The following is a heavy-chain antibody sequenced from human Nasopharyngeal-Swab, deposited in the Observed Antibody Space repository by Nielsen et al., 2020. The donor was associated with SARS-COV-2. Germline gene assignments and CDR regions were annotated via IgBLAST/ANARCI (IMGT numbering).Heavy chain of an antibody. Sequence: ESLTISCSVSGDSIRSGTYYWSWIRQPPGKGLEWIGYIYYSGSTNYNPSLKSRVTISVDTSKNQFSLKLSSVTAADTAVYYCAGGLAAAGTIYYYYYGMDVWGQGTTVTVSS. CDR3: AGGLAAAGTIYYYYYGMDV. CDR1: GDSIRSGTYY. CDR2: IYYSGST. V-gene: IGHV4-61*01. D-gene: IGHD6-13*01. J-gene: IGHJ6*02.